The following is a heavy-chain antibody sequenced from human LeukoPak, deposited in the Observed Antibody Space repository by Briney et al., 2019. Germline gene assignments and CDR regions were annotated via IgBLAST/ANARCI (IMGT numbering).Heavy chain of an antibody. J-gene: IGHJ4*02. V-gene: IGHV1-2*02. CDR2: INPNSGGT. Sequence: ASVKVSCKASGGTFSSYAISWVRQAPGQGLEWMGWINPNSGGTNYAQKFQGRVTMTRDTSISTAYMELSRLRSDDTAVYYCARERLRYFDWSTNTIDYWGQGTLVTVSS. CDR3: ARERLRYFDWSTNTIDY. D-gene: IGHD3-9*01. CDR1: GGTFSSYA.